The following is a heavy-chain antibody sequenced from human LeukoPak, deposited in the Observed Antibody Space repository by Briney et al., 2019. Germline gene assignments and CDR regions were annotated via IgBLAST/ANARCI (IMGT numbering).Heavy chain of an antibody. Sequence: PSETLSLTCTVSGGSISRSSYYWGWIRQPPGKGLEWIASIYYSGNIYYNPSLKSRVTISVDTSKNQFSLKLSSVTAADTAVCYCARQNGGAFDIWGQGTVVTVS. CDR2: IYYSGNI. CDR3: ARQNGGAFDI. CDR1: GGSISRSSYY. V-gene: IGHV4-39*01. J-gene: IGHJ3*02. D-gene: IGHD1-1*01.